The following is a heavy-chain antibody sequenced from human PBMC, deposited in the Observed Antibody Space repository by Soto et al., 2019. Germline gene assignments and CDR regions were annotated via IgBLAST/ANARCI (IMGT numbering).Heavy chain of an antibody. CDR1: GGSIIDGHTS. J-gene: IGHJ4*02. CDR3: ARDAPGVAPY. V-gene: IGHV4-31*03. D-gene: IGHD2-15*01. CDR2: INYRGTT. Sequence: QVQLQESCPGLVKPSQTLSLTCTVSGGSIIDGHTSFNWIRQHPERGLEWMGYINYRGTTNYSPALKSRILISIDTSKNQFSLRLSSVTAADTAVYYCARDAPGVAPYWGQGTLVTVSS.